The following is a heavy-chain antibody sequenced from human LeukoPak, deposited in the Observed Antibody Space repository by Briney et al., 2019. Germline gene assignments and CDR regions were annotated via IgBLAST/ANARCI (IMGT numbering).Heavy chain of an antibody. CDR2: INHSGST. Sequence: SGTLSLTCAVSGGSISNGYWWSWVRQPPVKGLEWIGEINHSGSTNYNPSLTSRVTISVDTSKNQFSLKLSSVTAADTAVYYCARGGRWLQLRLNAFDIWGQGTMVTVSS. V-gene: IGHV4-4*02. CDR1: GGSISNGYW. J-gene: IGHJ3*02. CDR3: ARGGRWLQLRLNAFDI. D-gene: IGHD5-24*01.